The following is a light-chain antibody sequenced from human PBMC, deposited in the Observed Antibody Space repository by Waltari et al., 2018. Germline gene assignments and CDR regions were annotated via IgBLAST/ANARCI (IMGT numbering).Light chain of an antibody. J-gene: IGKJ5*01. CDR3: LHRSDWPPIT. CDR2: ETT. Sequence: EIVLTQSPDTLSLSPGERATLSCRASQSVASYLAWFQPKPGQAPRLLIYETTQRATGIPARFRGSGSGTDFTLTISSLEPEDFGVYYCLHRSDWPPITFGQGTRLEIK. CDR1: QSVASY. V-gene: IGKV3-11*01.